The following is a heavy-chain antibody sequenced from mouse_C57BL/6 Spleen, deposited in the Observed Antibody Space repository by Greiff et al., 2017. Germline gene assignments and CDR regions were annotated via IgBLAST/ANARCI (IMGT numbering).Heavy chain of an antibody. CDR3: AREGWLLRAMDY. D-gene: IGHD2-3*01. CDR1: GYAFSSYW. J-gene: IGHJ4*01. CDR2: IYPGDGDT. Sequence: VKLVESGAELVKPGASVKISCKASGYAFSSYWMNWVKQRPGKGLEWIGQIYPGDGDTNYNGKFKGKATLTADKSSSTAYMQLSSLTSEDSAVYFCAREGWLLRAMDYWGQGTSVTVSS. V-gene: IGHV1-80*01.